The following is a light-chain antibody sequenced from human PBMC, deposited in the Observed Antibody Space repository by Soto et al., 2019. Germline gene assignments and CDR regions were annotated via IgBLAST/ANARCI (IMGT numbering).Light chain of an antibody. J-gene: IGLJ1*01. CDR2: DTN. CDR1: TGAVTSGHY. CDR3: LLIYPGVGEV. Sequence: QAVVTQEPSLTVSPGGTVTLTCGSSTGAVTSGHYPHWFQQKSGQAPSTLIYDTNNRHSWTPARFSGSLLGGKGALTLSDAQPEDEADYYCLLIYPGVGEVFGTGTKVTVL. V-gene: IGLV7-46*01.